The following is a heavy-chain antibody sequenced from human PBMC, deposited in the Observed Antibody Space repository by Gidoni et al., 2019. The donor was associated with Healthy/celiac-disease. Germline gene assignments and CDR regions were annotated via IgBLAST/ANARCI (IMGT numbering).Heavy chain of an antibody. CDR2: ISGSGGST. CDR1: GFTFSSYA. V-gene: IGHV3-23*01. D-gene: IGHD2-2*01. CDR3: AKDLLIVVVPAASYYFDY. J-gene: IGHJ4*02. Sequence: EVQLLESGGGLVQPGGSLRLSCAASGFTFSSYAMSWVRQAPGKGLEWVSAISGSGGSTYYADSVKGRFTISRDNSKNTLYLQMNSLRAEDTAVYYCAKDLLIVVVPAASYYFDYWGQGTLVTVSS.